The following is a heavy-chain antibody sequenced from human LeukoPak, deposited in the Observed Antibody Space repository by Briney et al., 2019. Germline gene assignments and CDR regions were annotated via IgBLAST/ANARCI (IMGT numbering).Heavy chain of an antibody. Sequence: SETLSLTCAVYGGSFSGYYWSWIRQPPGKGLEWIGSIYYSGSTYYNPSLKSRVTISVDTSKNQFSLKLSSVTAADTAVYYCARENSGSYGDAFDIWGQGTMVTVSS. CDR1: GGSFSGYY. V-gene: IGHV4-34*01. D-gene: IGHD1-26*01. CDR3: ARENSGSYGDAFDI. J-gene: IGHJ3*02. CDR2: IYYSGST.